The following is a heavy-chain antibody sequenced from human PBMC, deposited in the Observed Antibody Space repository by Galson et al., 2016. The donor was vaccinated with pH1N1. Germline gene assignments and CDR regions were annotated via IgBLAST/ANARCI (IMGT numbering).Heavy chain of an antibody. Sequence: SLRLSCAASRFTFSNYWMTWVRQAPGKGLEWVANIKEDGSKRYYVDSVKGRFTISRDNAKNSLYLQMNSLRVEDTAVYYCVKQIGGGDCYWGQGTLVTVSS. J-gene: IGHJ4*02. V-gene: IGHV3-7*03. CDR3: VKQIGGGDCY. D-gene: IGHD2-21*01. CDR2: IKEDGSKR. CDR1: RFTFSNYW.